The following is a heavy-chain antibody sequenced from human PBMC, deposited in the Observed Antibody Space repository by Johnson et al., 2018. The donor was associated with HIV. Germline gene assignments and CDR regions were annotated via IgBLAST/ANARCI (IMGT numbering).Heavy chain of an antibody. CDR1: GFIFSNYW. CDR2: IYSGGST. Sequence: VQLVESGGGVVQTGGSLRLSCVASGFIFSNYWMHWVRQAPGKGLEWVSVIYSGGSTYYADSVKGRFTISRDNAKNTLYLHMNSLRAEDTAVYYCAREVDGFDIWGQGTLVSVSS. V-gene: IGHV3-74*01. CDR3: AREVDGFDI. J-gene: IGHJ3*02.